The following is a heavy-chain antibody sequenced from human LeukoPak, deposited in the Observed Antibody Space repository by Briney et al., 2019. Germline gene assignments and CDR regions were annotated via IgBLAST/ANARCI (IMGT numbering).Heavy chain of an antibody. CDR2: TSAYNGGT. Sequence: ASVKVSCKASGYTFTSYGFSWVRQAPGQGREWMGWTSAYNGGTNYAQKFQGRVTMTTDTSTSTAYMELRSLRSDDTAVYYCARDSGYCSSTSCSNLDYWGQGTLVTVSS. D-gene: IGHD2-2*01. V-gene: IGHV1-18*01. CDR1: GYTFTSYG. CDR3: ARDSGYCSSTSCSNLDY. J-gene: IGHJ4*02.